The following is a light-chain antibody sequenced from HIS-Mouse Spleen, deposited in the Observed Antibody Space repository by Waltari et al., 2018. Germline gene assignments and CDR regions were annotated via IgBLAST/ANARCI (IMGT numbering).Light chain of an antibody. CDR1: ALPKKY. J-gene: IGLJ2*01. CDR3: YSTDSSGNHRV. CDR2: EDS. V-gene: IGLV3-10*01. Sequence: SYEPTQPPSVSVSPGQTARLTCSGDALPKKYAYWYQPKSGQAPVLVIYEDSKRPSGIPERFSGSSSGTMATLTISGAQVEDEADYYCYSTDSSGNHRVFGGGTKLTVL.